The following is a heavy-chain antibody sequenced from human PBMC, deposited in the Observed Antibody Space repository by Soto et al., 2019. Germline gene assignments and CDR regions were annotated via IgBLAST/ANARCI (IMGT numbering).Heavy chain of an antibody. CDR1: GYTFIDYY. J-gene: IGHJ4*02. V-gene: IGHV1-2*02. CDR2: ISPRSGGT. CDR3: ARPPGYISDWYYFDL. Sequence: ALVKVSCKASGYTFIDYYMHWVRQAPGQGFEWMGRISPRSGGTNHAQKFQGRVTMTWDTSLNTAYMELSSLISEDTAVYYCARPPGYISDWYYFDLWGQGTLVTVSS. D-gene: IGHD3-9*01.